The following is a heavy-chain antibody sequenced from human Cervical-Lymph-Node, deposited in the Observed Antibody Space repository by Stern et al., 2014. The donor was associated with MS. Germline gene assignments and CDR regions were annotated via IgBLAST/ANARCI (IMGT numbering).Heavy chain of an antibody. CDR1: GGSISSYY. D-gene: IGHD2-15*01. Sequence: QLQLQESGPGLVKPSETLSLTCTVSGGSISSYYWSWIRQPPGKGLEWIGYIYYSGSTNYNTSLKSRVTISVDTSKNHFSLKLSSVTAADTAVYYCARDGGYCSGGSCYPLDAFDIWGQGTMVTVSS. V-gene: IGHV4-59*01. J-gene: IGHJ3*02. CDR2: IYYSGST. CDR3: ARDGGYCSGGSCYPLDAFDI.